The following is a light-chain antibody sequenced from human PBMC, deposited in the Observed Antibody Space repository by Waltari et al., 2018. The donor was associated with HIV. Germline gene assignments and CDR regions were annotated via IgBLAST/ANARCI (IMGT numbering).Light chain of an antibody. J-gene: IGKJ1*01. CDR3: QAYKSAPLV. V-gene: IGKV1-27*01. Sequence: DIQMTQSPSSLSASVGDRVTITCRASQCISTSLAWYQHKVGGAPKLLIYKASTLHPGVPSRFSGGGSGTDFTLTITNLQPEDASTYYCQAYKSAPLVFGPGTKVQIK. CDR1: QCISTS. CDR2: KAS.